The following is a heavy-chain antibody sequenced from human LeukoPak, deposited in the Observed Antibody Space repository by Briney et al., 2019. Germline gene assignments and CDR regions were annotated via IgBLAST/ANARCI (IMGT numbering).Heavy chain of an antibody. Sequence: SETLSLTRTVSGGSVSSGSYYWSWIRQPPGKGLEWIGYIYYSGSTNYNPSLKSRVTISVDTSKNQFSLKLSSVTAADTAVYYCAREPLYGDYVLDYWGQGTLVTVSS. V-gene: IGHV4-61*01. J-gene: IGHJ4*02. CDR2: IYYSGST. D-gene: IGHD4-17*01. CDR1: GGSVSSGSYY. CDR3: AREPLYGDYVLDY.